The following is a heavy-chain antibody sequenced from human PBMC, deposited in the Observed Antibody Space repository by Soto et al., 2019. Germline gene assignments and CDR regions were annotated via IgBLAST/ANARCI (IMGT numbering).Heavy chain of an antibody. CDR1: GYTFTSYG. V-gene: IGHV1-18*01. CDR3: ATLGGYCSGGSCYSVSDY. Sequence: QVQLVQSGAEVKKPGASVKVSCKASGYTFTSYGISWVRQAPGQGLEWMGWISAYNGNTNYAQKLQGRVTMTTDTSPSTAYMELRSLRSDDAAVYYCATLGGYCSGGSCYSVSDYWGQGTLVTVSS. J-gene: IGHJ4*02. CDR2: ISAYNGNT. D-gene: IGHD2-15*01.